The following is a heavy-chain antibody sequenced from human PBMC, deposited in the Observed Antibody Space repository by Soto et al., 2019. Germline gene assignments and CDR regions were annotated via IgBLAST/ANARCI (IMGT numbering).Heavy chain of an antibody. CDR1: GGTFSSYA. V-gene: IGHV1-69*01. D-gene: IGHD3-9*01. Sequence: QVQLVQSGAEVKKPGSSVKVSCKASGGTFSSYAISWVRQAPGQGLEWMGGIIPIFGTANYAQKFQGRVTITADESTSTDYMELSSLRSEDTAVYYCATRLYYDILAGLDPWGQGTLVTVSS. CDR2: IIPIFGTA. J-gene: IGHJ5*02. CDR3: ATRLYYDILAGLDP.